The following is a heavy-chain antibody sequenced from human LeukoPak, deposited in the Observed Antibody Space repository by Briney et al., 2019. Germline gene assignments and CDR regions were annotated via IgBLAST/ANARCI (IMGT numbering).Heavy chain of an antibody. CDR3: ARLRGNYFPDY. CDR2: IFYSRST. Sequence: PSETLSLTCTVSGGSLSNYYWTWIRQPPGKGLEWIAYIFYSRSTNYNPSLKSRITISVDTSKNQFSLKLTSVTAADTAVYYCARLRGNYFPDYWGQGALVTVSS. V-gene: IGHV4-59*01. CDR1: GGSLSNYY. D-gene: IGHD4-11*01. J-gene: IGHJ4*02.